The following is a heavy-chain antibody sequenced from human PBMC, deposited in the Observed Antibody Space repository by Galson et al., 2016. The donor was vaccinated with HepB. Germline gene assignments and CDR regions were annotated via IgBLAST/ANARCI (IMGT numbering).Heavy chain of an antibody. J-gene: IGHJ3*02. CDR2: ISWNSGSI. V-gene: IGHV3-9*01. CDR1: GFTLDHYA. D-gene: IGHD3-22*01. Sequence: SLRLSCAASGFTLDHYAMHWVRQAPGKGLEWVSGISWNSGSIGYADSVKGRFTISRDNAKHSLYLQMNSLRAGDPALYYCAKDSGAYYYDSSGYRRNAFDIWGQGTMVTVSS. CDR3: AKDSGAYYYDSSGYRRNAFDI.